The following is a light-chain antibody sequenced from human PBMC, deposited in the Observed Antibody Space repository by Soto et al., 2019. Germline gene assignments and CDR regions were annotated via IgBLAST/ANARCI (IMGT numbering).Light chain of an antibody. J-gene: IGKJ2*01. V-gene: IGKV3-20*01. CDR2: GAF. CDR3: QETNYHT. CDR1: QSVSSSF. Sequence: EIVLTQSPGTLSLSPGERATLSCRASQSVSSSFLAWYQQKPGQAPRLLIYGAFNRATGIPDRFSGSGSGTDFTLTISRLEPDDLATYYCQETNYHTFGQGTKLEIK.